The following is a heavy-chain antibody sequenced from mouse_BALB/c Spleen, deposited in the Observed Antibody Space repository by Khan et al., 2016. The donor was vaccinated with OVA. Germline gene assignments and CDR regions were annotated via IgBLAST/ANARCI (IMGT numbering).Heavy chain of an antibody. CDR2: INTYTGEP. V-gene: IGHV9-3-1*01. J-gene: IGHJ3*01. CDR3: ARSPTWFAY. Sequence: QIQLVQSGPELKKPGETVKISCKASGYTFTDYGMNWVKQAPGKGLKWMGYINTYTGEPTYADDFKGRFAFSWETSARTAYLHINNLKNEDTATYFCARSPTWFAYWGQGTLVTVSA. CDR1: GYTFTDYG.